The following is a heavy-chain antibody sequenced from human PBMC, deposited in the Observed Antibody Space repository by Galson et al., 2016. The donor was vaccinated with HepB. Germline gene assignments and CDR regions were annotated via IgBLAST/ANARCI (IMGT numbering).Heavy chain of an antibody. CDR3: ARRHEYCPPVGCSVDY. CDR2: DSMDGSRK. V-gene: IGHV3-30*03. CDR1: EFTFSNDG. J-gene: IGHJ4*02. Sequence: SLRLSCAASEFTFSNDGMHWVRQAPGMAREWVAADSMDGSRKFYADAVKGRFTISRDNSNSMLFLQMSSLRADDTAVYYCARRHEYCPPVGCSVDYWGQGTLVSVSS. D-gene: IGHD2/OR15-2a*01.